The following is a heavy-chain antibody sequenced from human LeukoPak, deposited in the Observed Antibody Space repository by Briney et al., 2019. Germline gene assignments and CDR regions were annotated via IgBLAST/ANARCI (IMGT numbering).Heavy chain of an antibody. CDR1: GFTFSSYG. CDR3: AKDRDTHISVDAFDI. Sequence: GGSLRLSCAASGFTFSSYGMHWVRQAPGKGLEWVAVISYDGSNKYYADSVKGRFTISRDNSKNTLYLQMNSLRAEDTAVYYCAKDRDTHISVDAFDIWGQGTGVTVSS. D-gene: IGHD5/OR15-5a*01. J-gene: IGHJ3*02. V-gene: IGHV3-30*18. CDR2: ISYDGSNK.